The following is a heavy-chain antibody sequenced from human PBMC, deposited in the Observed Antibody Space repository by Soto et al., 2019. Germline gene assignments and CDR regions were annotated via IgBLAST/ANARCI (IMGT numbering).Heavy chain of an antibody. V-gene: IGHV1-69*06. Sequence: QLQLVQSGAEVKKPGSSVKVSCKASGGTFSSYAISWVRQAPGQGLEWMGGIIPIFGTANYAQKFQGRVTITADKSTSTAYMELSSLRSEDTAVYYCASGEKRAAAGRLGWFDPWGQGTLVTVSS. CDR3: ASGEKRAAAGRLGWFDP. CDR2: IIPIFGTA. J-gene: IGHJ5*02. CDR1: GGTFSSYA. D-gene: IGHD6-13*01.